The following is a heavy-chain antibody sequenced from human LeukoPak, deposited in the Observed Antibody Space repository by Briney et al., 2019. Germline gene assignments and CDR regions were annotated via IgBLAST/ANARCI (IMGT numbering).Heavy chain of an antibody. J-gene: IGHJ6*03. CDR3: ARCGSGTDLYDYYFMDV. CDR2: INPNICGT. CDR1: GYTFTGFY. D-gene: IGHD3-10*01. V-gene: IGHV1-2*02. Sequence: ASVKVSCKASGYTFTGFYIHWVRQAPGQGPEWMGWINPNICGTNYAQKFRGRVSLTRDTSTSKAYIELNILRSDDTDVYYCARCGSGTDLYDYYFMDVWGKGTTVTVSS.